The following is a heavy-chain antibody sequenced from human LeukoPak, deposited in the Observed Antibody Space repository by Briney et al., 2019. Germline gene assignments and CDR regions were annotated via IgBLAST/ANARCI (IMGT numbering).Heavy chain of an antibody. J-gene: IGHJ5*02. CDR1: GFTVSSNS. D-gene: IGHD6-19*01. Sequence: GGSLRLSCTVSGFTVSSNSMSWVRQAPGKGLEWVSFIYSDNTHYSDSVKGRFTISRDNSKNTLYLQMNSLRAEDTAVYYCARGRSGWTLQQNNWFDPWGQGTLVTVSS. V-gene: IGHV3-53*01. CDR3: ARGRSGWTLQQNNWFDP. CDR2: IYSDNT.